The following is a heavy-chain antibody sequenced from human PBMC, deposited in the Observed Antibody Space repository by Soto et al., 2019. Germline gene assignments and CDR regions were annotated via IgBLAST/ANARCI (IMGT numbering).Heavy chain of an antibody. D-gene: IGHD2-2*01. CDR1: GYSLTSYW. J-gene: IGHJ4*02. Sequence: PGESLKISCKGSGYSLTSYWIGWVRQMPGKGLEWMGIIYPGDSDTRYSPSFQGQVTISADKSISTAYLQWSSLKASDTAMYYCARLPWDIVVVPAAREPFDYWGQGTLVTVSS. V-gene: IGHV5-51*01. CDR2: IYPGDSDT. CDR3: ARLPWDIVVVPAAREPFDY.